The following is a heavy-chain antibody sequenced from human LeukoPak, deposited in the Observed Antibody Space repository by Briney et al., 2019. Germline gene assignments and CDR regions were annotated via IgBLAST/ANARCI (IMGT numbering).Heavy chain of an antibody. CDR3: ARGRTGFDY. CDR1: GLIFGDYA. D-gene: IGHD7-27*01. J-gene: IGHJ4*02. Sequence: GGSPRLSCTASGLIFGDYAMTWVRQAPGKGLEWVGFIRSKGSGGTTEYAASVKGRFTFSRDDSESIAYLQMNSLKTEDTAVYYCARGRTGFDYWGQGTLVTVSS. V-gene: IGHV3-49*04. CDR2: IRSKGSGGTT.